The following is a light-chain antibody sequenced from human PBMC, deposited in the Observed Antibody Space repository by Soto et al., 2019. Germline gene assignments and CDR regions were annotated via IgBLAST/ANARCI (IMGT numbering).Light chain of an antibody. Sequence: QAVVTQEPSLTVSPGGTVTLTCASSTGAVTSGYYPNWFQQKPGQAPRALIYSTSNKDSWTPARCSGSLLGGKAALTLSGVQPEDEAEYYCLLYYGGAVVFGGGTKFTVL. CDR1: TGAVTSGYY. V-gene: IGLV7-43*01. CDR2: STS. CDR3: LLYYGGAVV. J-gene: IGLJ2*01.